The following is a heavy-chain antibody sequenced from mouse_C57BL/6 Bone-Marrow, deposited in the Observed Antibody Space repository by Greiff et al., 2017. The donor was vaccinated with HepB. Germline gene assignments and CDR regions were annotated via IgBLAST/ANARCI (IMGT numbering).Heavy chain of an antibody. CDR3: AHLRSERDY. J-gene: IGHJ2*01. Sequence: QVQLQQSGAELVRPGASVKLSCKASGYTFTDYYINWVKQRPGQGLEWIARIYPGSGNTYYNEKFKGKATLTAEKSSSTAYMQLSSLTSEDSAVYFCAHLRSERDYWGQGTTLTVSS. D-gene: IGHD1-1*01. V-gene: IGHV1-76*01. CDR2: IYPGSGNT. CDR1: GYTFTDYY.